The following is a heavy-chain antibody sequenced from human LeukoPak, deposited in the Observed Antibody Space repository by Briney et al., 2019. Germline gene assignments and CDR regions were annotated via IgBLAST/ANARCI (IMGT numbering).Heavy chain of an antibody. Sequence: PGGSLRLSCAASGFTFSSYTMSWVRQAPGKGLEWVSAISGSAGIIYDADSAKGRFTISRDNSKNTLYLQMNSLRAEDTAVYYCAKDYYVPNYWGQGTLVTVSS. V-gene: IGHV3-23*01. CDR3: AKDYYVPNY. D-gene: IGHD3-22*01. CDR1: GFTFSSYT. J-gene: IGHJ4*02. CDR2: ISGSAGII.